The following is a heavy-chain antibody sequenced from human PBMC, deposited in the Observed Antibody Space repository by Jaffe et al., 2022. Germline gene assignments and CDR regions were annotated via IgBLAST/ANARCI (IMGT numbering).Heavy chain of an antibody. D-gene: IGHD3-9*01. CDR3: ARHDSLAWMTTDILTGYQKY. CDR2: IYYSGST. V-gene: IGHV4-39*01. CDR1: GGSISSSSYY. Sequence: QLQLQESGPGLVKPSETLSLTCTVSGGSISSSSYYWGWIRQPPGKGLEWIGSIYYSGSTYYNPSLKSRVTISVDTSKNQFSLKLSSVTAADTAVYYCARHDSLAWMTTDILTGYQKYWGQGTLVTVSS. J-gene: IGHJ4*02.